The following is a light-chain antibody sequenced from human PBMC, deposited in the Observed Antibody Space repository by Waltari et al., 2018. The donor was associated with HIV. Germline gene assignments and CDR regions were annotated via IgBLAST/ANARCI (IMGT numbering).Light chain of an antibody. CDR1: SRDIGGYNY. J-gene: IGLJ3*02. CDR3: SSYTSGTTWV. Sequence: QSALTQPSSASGSPGQSITISCTGTSRDIGGYNYLSWHQNHPGRAPKLIIFEVSNRPSGVSNRFSGSKSGNTASLIISGLLAEDDADYYCSSYTSGTTWVFGGGTKLTVL. V-gene: IGLV2-14*01. CDR2: EVS.